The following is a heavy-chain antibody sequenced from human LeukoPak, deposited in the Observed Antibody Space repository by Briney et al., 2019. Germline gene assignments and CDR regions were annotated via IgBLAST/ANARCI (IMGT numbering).Heavy chain of an antibody. CDR3: ARADTKYDFWSGYYNSYYGMDV. CDR2: MNPNSGNT. Sequence: GASVKVSCKASGYTFTSYDINWVRQATGQGLEWMGWMNPNSGNTGYAQKFQGRVTMTRNTSISTAYMELSSLRSEDTAVYYCARADTKYDFWSGYYNSYYGMDVWGQGTTVTVSS. D-gene: IGHD3-3*01. CDR1: GYTFTSYD. V-gene: IGHV1-8*01. J-gene: IGHJ6*02.